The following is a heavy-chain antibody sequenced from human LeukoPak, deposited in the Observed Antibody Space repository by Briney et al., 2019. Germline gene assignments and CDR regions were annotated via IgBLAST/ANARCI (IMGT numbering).Heavy chain of an antibody. CDR1: GFIFSDYP. CDR3: ARRIMGTTGHAFDF. CDR2: TRVSDNNL. Sequence: GGSLRLSCAASGFIFSDYPVSWIRQAPGKGLEWLSYTRVSDNNLYYADSVKGRFTISRDNAQTSLYLQMNSLTAEDTGVYYCARRIMGTTGHAFDFWGQGTMVTVSS. D-gene: IGHD2-8*01. J-gene: IGHJ3*01. V-gene: IGHV3-11*01.